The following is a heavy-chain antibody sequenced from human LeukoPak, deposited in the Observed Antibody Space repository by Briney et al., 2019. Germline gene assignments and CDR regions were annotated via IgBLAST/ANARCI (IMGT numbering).Heavy chain of an antibody. J-gene: IGHJ4*02. CDR3: ARGGGQSNAFDY. CDR2: INHSGST. D-gene: IGHD2-15*01. V-gene: IGHV4-34*01. Sequence: SETLSLTCAVYGGSFSGYYWSWIRQPPGKGLEWIGEINHSGSTNYNPSLKSRVTMSVDTPKNQFSLRLSSVTAADTAVYYCARGGGQSNAFDYWGQGTLVTVS. CDR1: GGSFSGYY.